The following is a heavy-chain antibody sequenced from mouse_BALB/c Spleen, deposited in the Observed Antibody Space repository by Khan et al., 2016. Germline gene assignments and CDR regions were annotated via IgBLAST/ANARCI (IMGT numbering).Heavy chain of an antibody. CDR2: IHYSGST. Sequence: EVQLQESGPDLVKPSQSLSLTCTVTGYSITSGYIWHWIRQFPGNNLEWMGYIHYSGSTNYNPSLKSRISITRDTSKNQSFLQLNSVTSEDSATYYGARPYGNFDYWGQGTTLTVSS. J-gene: IGHJ2*01. D-gene: IGHD2-10*02. V-gene: IGHV3-1*02. CDR3: ARPYGNFDY. CDR1: GYSITSGYI.